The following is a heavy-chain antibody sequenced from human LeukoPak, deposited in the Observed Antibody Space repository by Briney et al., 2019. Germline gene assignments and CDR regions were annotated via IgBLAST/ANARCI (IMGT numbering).Heavy chain of an antibody. J-gene: IGHJ5*02. V-gene: IGHV3-30*03. CDR3: ASGKYRYGDNWFDP. D-gene: IGHD5-18*01. CDR2: ISYDGSSE. Sequence: PGTSLRLSCAASGFTFSRNAMHWVRQAPSKGLEWVALISYDGSSESYADSVKGRFTISRDNSKNTLYLQMNSLRAEDTAVYFCASGKYRYGDNWFDPWGQGTLVTVSS. CDR1: GFTFSRNA.